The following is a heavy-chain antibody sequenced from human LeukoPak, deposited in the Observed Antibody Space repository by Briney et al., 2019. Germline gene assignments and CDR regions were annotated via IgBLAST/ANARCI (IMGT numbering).Heavy chain of an antibody. CDR3: TRLRVSGSYLYYFDY. V-gene: IGHV4-4*09. J-gene: IGHJ4*02. CDR1: NGSISSYH. CDR2: ILTSGTT. D-gene: IGHD3-10*01. Sequence: PSETLSLTCTVSNGSISSYHWSWVRQPPGKGLEWIGYILTSGTTNYNPSLKSRLTISVDTSKNRFTLKLSSVTAADTAVYYCTRLRVSGSYLYYFDYWGQGTLVTVSS.